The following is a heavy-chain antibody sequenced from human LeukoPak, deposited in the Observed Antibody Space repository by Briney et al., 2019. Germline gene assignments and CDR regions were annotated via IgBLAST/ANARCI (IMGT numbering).Heavy chain of an antibody. Sequence: ASVKVSCKSSGYTFTAYYMHWVRQAPGQGLEWMGWINPSSGGPHYAQNFQGRVTMTRDTSISTAYMELSRLRSDDTAVYYCARFDSSGYSLDYWGQGTLVTVSS. J-gene: IGHJ4*02. D-gene: IGHD3-22*01. V-gene: IGHV1-2*02. CDR1: GYTFTAYY. CDR3: ARFDSSGYSLDY. CDR2: INPSSGGP.